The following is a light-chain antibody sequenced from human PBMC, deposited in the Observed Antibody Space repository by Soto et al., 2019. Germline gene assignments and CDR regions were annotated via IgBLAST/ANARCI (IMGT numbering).Light chain of an antibody. CDR1: QSVSSN. Sequence: EMVMTQSPATLSVSPGERATLSCRASQSVSSNLGWYQQKSGQAPRLLIYGASTRATGIPVRFSGSGSGTEFTLTISSLQSEDFAVYYCHQYNNWPYTFGQGTKLEIK. CDR2: GAS. J-gene: IGKJ2*01. CDR3: HQYNNWPYT. V-gene: IGKV3-15*01.